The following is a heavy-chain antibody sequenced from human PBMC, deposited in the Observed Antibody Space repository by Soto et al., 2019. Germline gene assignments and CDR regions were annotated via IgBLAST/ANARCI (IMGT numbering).Heavy chain of an antibody. CDR3: ARGTREELLLFFDY. Sequence: SVKVSCKASGGSFSSYAISWVRQAPGQGLEWMGGIIPIFGTANYAQKFQGRVTITADESTSTAYMELSSLRSEDTAVYYCARGTREELLLFFDYWGQGTLVTVSS. CDR1: GGSFSSYA. V-gene: IGHV1-69*13. CDR2: IIPIFGTA. D-gene: IGHD1-26*01. J-gene: IGHJ4*02.